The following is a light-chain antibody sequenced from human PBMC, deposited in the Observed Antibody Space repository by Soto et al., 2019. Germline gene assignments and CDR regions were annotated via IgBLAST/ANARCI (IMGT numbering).Light chain of an antibody. CDR3: QQLFSYPLFT. CDR1: QGSSSY. Sequence: DIQLTQSPSFLSASVGDRVTITCRASQGSSSYLAWYQQKPGKAPKLLIYAASTLQSGVPSRFSGSRSGTEFTLTISSLQPEDFSSYYCQQLFSYPLFTFGPGTKVDIK. V-gene: IGKV1-9*01. CDR2: AAS. J-gene: IGKJ3*01.